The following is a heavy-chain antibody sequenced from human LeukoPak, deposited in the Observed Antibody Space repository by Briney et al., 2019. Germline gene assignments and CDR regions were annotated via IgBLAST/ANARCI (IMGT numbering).Heavy chain of an antibody. D-gene: IGHD4-23*01. CDR1: GGSFSGYY. V-gene: IGHV4-34*01. CDR3: ALGTVETDAFDI. J-gene: IGHJ3*02. Sequence: SETLSLTCAVYGGSFSGYYWSWIRQPPGKGLEWIGEINHSGSTNYNPSLKSRVTISVDTSKNQFSLKLSSVTAADTAVYYCALGTVETDAFDIWGQGTMVTVFS. CDR2: INHSGST.